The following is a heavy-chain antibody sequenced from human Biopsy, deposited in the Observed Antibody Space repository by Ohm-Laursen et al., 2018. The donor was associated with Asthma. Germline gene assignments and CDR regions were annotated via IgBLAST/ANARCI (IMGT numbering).Heavy chain of an antibody. V-gene: IGHV4-61*08. J-gene: IGHJ4*02. CDR1: GGSINIGDYY. CDR3: ARGGWGQLGLGY. CDR2: IYYSGST. D-gene: IGHD6-6*01. Sequence: SDTLSLTCIVSGGSINIGDYYWSWIRQPPGKGLEWIGYIYYSGSTNYNPSLKSRVTISVDTSKNQFSLKLSSVTAADTAVYYCARGGWGQLGLGYWGQGTLVTVSS.